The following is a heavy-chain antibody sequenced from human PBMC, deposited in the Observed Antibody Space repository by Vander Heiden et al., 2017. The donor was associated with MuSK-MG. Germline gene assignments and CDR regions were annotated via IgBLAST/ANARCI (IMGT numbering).Heavy chain of an antibody. J-gene: IGHJ4*01. V-gene: IGHV3-30*18. CDR3: AKDIGPYYDILTGFDY. Sequence: QVQLVESGGGVVQPGRSLRLSCAASGFTFSSYGMHWVRQAPGKGLEWVAVISYDGSNKYYADSVKGRFTISRDNSKNTLYLQMNSLRAEDTAVYYCAKDIGPYYDILTGFDYWGHGTLVTVSS. CDR1: GFTFSSYG. CDR2: ISYDGSNK. D-gene: IGHD3-9*01.